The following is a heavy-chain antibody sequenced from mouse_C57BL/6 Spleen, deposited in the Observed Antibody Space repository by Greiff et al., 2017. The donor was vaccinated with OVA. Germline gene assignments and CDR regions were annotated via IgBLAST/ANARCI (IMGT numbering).Heavy chain of an antibody. Sequence: EVKLVESGPGLVKPSQSLSLTCSVTGYSITSGYYWNWIRQFPGNQLEWMGYISYDGSNNYNPSLKNRISITRDTSKNQFFLKLNSVTTEDTATYYCARRDDYDWYFDVWGTGTTVTVSS. CDR1: GYSITSGYY. V-gene: IGHV3-6*01. D-gene: IGHD2-4*01. CDR3: ARRDDYDWYFDV. CDR2: ISYDGSN. J-gene: IGHJ1*03.